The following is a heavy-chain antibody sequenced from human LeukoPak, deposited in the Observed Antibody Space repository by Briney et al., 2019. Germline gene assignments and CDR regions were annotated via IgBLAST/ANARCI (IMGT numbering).Heavy chain of an antibody. CDR3: AKDQPRPRLTTAGVFDY. V-gene: IGHV3-33*06. Sequence: TGGSLRLSCAASGFTFSSYGMHWVRQAPGKGLEWVAVIWYDGSNKYYADSVKGRFTISRDNSKNTLYLQMNSLRAEDTAVYYCAKDQPRPRLTTAGVFDYWGQGTLVTVSS. J-gene: IGHJ4*02. CDR2: IWYDGSNK. CDR1: GFTFSSYG. D-gene: IGHD4-17*01.